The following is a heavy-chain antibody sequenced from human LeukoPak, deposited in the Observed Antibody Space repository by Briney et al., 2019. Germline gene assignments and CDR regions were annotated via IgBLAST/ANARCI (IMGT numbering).Heavy chain of an antibody. D-gene: IGHD5-18*01. V-gene: IGHV1-2*02. CDR3: ARGPLIQNAFDI. CDR2: INPNSGGT. Sequence: SVQVSCMASGYTFTDYYMHWVRQAPGQGLEWMGWINPNSGGTRYAQKFQGRVAMTRDTSISTAYMELSSLPSDDTAVYYCARGPLIQNAFDIWGQGTMVTVSS. CDR1: GYTFTDYY. J-gene: IGHJ3*02.